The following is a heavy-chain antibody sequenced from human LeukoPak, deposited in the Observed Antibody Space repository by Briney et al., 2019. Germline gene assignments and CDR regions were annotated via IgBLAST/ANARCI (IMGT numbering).Heavy chain of an antibody. V-gene: IGHV3-21*01. CDR2: ISSSSSYI. CDR3: AREGSAPHYYYGMDV. Sequence: GGSLRLSCAASGFTFSSYSMNWVRQAPGKGLEWVSSISSSSSYIYYADSVKGRFTISRDNAKNSLYLQMNSLRAEDTAAYYCAREGSAPHYYYGMDVWGQGTTVTVSS. J-gene: IGHJ6*02. CDR1: GFTFSSYS. D-gene: IGHD3-10*01.